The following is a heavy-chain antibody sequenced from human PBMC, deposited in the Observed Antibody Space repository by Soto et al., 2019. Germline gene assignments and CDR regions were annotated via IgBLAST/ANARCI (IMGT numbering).Heavy chain of an antibody. CDR1: GFTFSNYW. V-gene: IGHV3-74*01. D-gene: IGHD3-16*01. CDR2: TNQHGTII. Sequence: EVQLVESGGGLVQPGGSLRLSCEASGFTFSNYWFHWVRQAPGKGLVWVSRTNQHGTIIDYADFAKGRFTISRDNAKKVLYLEMNRLGAGYTAVYYCTGDIGGRGGFWGQGTLVTVSS. CDR3: TGDIGGRGGF. J-gene: IGHJ4*02.